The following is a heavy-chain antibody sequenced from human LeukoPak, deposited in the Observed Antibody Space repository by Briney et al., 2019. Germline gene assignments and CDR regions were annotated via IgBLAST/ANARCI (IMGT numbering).Heavy chain of an antibody. J-gene: IGHJ4*02. CDR2: VTVSGGGT. CDR3: AKRAARPAYYFDF. CDR1: GFTFSSYA. V-gene: IGHV3-23*01. Sequence: GGSLRLSCTASGFTFSSYAMSWVREAPGKGLEWVSTVTVSGGGTYYGDSVKGRFTISRDNSKNTLYLQMNSLRAEDTAVYYCAKRAARPAYYFDFWGQGTLVTISS. D-gene: IGHD6-6*01.